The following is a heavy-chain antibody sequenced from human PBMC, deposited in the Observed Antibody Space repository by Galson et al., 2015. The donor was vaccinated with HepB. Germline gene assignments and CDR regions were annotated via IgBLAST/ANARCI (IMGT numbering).Heavy chain of an antibody. D-gene: IGHD7-27*01. CDR3: ARGTGDGRHAFDI. V-gene: IGHV3-48*01. CDR2: ISGTGSTI. Sequence: LRLSCAASGFTFSSYSINWVRQAPGKGLEWVSYISGTGSTIYYADSVKGRFTISRDNAKNSLYLQMNSLRAEDTAVYYCARGTGDGRHAFDIWGQGTLVTVSS. CDR1: GFTFSSYS. J-gene: IGHJ3*02.